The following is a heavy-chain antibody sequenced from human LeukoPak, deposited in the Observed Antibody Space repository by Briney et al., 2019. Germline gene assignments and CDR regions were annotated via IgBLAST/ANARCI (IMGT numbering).Heavy chain of an antibody. CDR2: INHSGST. J-gene: IGHJ5*02. D-gene: IGHD3-9*01. Sequence: SETLSLTCAVYGGSFSGYHWSWIRQPPGKGLEWIGEINHSGSTNYNPSLKSRVTISVDTSKNQFSLKLSSVTAADTAVYYCARGGRLRYFDWSYNWFDPWGQGTLVTVSS. V-gene: IGHV4-34*01. CDR1: GGSFSGYH. CDR3: ARGGRLRYFDWSYNWFDP.